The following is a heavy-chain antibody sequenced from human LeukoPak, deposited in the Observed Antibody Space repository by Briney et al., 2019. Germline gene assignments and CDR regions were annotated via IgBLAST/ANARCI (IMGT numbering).Heavy chain of an antibody. D-gene: IGHD6-19*01. CDR1: GFNFDHYW. CDR3: ARDPGSGWWGGFDL. J-gene: IGHJ5*02. CDR2: IKQDGSEK. V-gene: IGHV3-7*04. Sequence: PGGSLRLSCAASGFNFDHYWMTWVRQAPGKGLEWVANIKQDGSEKVYVDSMKGRFTISRDNSRDSLYLQMNSLRPEDTAVYYCARDPGSGWWGGFDLWGQGTLVTVSS.